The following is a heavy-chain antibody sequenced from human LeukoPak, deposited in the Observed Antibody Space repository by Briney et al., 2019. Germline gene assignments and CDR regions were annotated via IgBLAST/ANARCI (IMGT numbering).Heavy chain of an antibody. CDR2: ISYSGST. D-gene: IGHD3-3*01. J-gene: IGHJ3*02. Sequence: SQTLSLTCTVSGGSITSGGYFWSWIRQHPGKGLECIGHISYSGSTYYTPSLKSRVTISADTSKNQYSLKLSSVTAADTAVYYCATSYPYYDFWSGYYRRHDAFDIWGQGTMVTVSS. V-gene: IGHV4-31*03. CDR1: GGSITSGGYF. CDR3: ATSYPYYDFWSGYYRRHDAFDI.